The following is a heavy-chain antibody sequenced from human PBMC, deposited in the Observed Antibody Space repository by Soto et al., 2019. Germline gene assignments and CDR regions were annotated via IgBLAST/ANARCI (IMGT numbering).Heavy chain of an antibody. J-gene: IGHJ6*02. D-gene: IGHD2-21*02. V-gene: IGHV1-69*13. Sequence: SVKVSCKASGGTFSSYAISWVRQAPGQGLEWMGGIIPIFGTANYAQKFQGRVTITADESTSTAYMELSSLRSEDTAVYYCARAYCGGDCYLPYYGMDVWGQGTTVTVSS. CDR3: ARAYCGGDCYLPYYGMDV. CDR1: GGTFSSYA. CDR2: IIPIFGTA.